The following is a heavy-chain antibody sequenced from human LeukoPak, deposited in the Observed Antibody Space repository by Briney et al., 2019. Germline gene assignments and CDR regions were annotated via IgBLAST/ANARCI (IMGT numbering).Heavy chain of an antibody. D-gene: IGHD4-17*01. J-gene: IGHJ4*02. CDR3: ARHANDGDYPLDY. V-gene: IGHV4-4*07. CDR1: GDSISSYY. CDR2: FYIGGIT. Sequence: PSETLSLTCTVSGDSISSYYWSWIRQPAGKGMEWIGRFYIGGITNYNPSLKSRVTMSVDTSKNQFSLRLTSMTAADTAVYYCARHANDGDYPLDYWGQGTLVTVSS.